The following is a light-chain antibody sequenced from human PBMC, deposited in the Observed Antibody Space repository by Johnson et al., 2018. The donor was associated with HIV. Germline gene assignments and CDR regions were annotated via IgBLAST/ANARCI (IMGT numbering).Light chain of an antibody. CDR1: SSNIGKNY. CDR2: DNN. Sequence: SVLTQPPSVSAAPGQKVTISCSGSSSNIGKNYVSWYQQLPGTAPKLLIYDNNKRPSGIPDRFSGSKSGTSATLGITGLQTGDEADYYCGTWDSSLSAPVFGTGTKVTVL. CDR3: GTWDSSLSAPV. J-gene: IGLJ1*01. V-gene: IGLV1-51*01.